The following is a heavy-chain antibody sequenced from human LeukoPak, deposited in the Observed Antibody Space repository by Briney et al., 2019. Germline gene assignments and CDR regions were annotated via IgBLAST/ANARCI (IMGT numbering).Heavy chain of an antibody. Sequence: ASVKVSCKASVYTFTSDGISWVCAAPERGVEWMGWIFAYNGKTNNAQTLQGRGTMTTDTTTTTVYMELRSPRSDDTAVYYYARAALESALLGAFDTWGQGTMVTVSS. J-gene: IGHJ3*02. CDR3: ARAALESALLGAFDT. V-gene: IGHV1-18*01. CDR2: IFAYNGKT. D-gene: IGHD1-26*01. CDR1: VYTFTSDG.